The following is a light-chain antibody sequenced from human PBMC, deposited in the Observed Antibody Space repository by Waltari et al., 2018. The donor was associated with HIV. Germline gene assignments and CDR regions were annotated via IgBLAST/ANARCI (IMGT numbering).Light chain of an antibody. CDR2: VGTGGIVG. J-gene: IGLJ2*01. CDR1: SGYSNYN. CDR3: GADHGSGSNWV. Sequence: QPVLTQPPSASASLGASVTLTCTLSSGYSNYNVAWYQQSPGKGPRFVLRVGTGGIVGSKGDGIPDRFSVLGSGLNRYLTINNIQEEDESDYYCGADHGSGSNWVFGGGTKLTVL. V-gene: IGLV9-49*01.